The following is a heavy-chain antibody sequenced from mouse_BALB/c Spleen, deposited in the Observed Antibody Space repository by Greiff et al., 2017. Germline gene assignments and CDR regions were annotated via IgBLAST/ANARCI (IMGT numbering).Heavy chain of an antibody. Sequence: QVHVKQSGPQLVRPGASVKISCKASGYSFTSYWMHWVKQMPGQGLEWIGMIDPSDSETRLNQKFKDKATLTVDKSSSTAYMQLSSPTSEDSAVYYCARGYSGYFDVWGAGTTVTVSS. V-gene: IGHV1S127*01. CDR2: IDPSDSET. J-gene: IGHJ1*01. CDR3: ARGYSGYFDV. D-gene: IGHD2-3*01. CDR1: GYSFTSYW.